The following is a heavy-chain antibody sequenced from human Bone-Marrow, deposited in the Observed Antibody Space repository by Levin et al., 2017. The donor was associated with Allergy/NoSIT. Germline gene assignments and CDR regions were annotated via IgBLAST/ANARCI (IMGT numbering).Heavy chain of an antibody. J-gene: IGHJ5*02. CDR2: ISSTSSYL. Sequence: GGSLRLSCAASGFTFSSYSMNWVRQAPGKGLEWVSTISSTSSYLYYADSVKGRFTISRDNAKNAVYLQMDSLRAEDTALYYCAAGYSSSYYGLDWFDPWGQGTLVTVSS. CDR1: GFTFSSYS. D-gene: IGHD3-22*01. CDR3: AAGYSSSYYGLDWFDP. V-gene: IGHV3-21*01.